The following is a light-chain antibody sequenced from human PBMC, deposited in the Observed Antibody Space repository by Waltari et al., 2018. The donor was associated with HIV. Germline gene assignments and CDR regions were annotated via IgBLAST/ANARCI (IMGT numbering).Light chain of an antibody. CDR1: HAIADN. CDR2: GAS. J-gene: IGKJ4*01. Sequence: IQMAQSPASLSASVGDSVSFNCRASHAIADNLAWYQQIPGKPPKLLIYGASRLQSGVPSRFAGFGSATNFSLTITGLRAEDSATYYCQQAFSFPHTFGGGTELDI. CDR3: QQAFSFPHT. V-gene: IGKV1-12*01.